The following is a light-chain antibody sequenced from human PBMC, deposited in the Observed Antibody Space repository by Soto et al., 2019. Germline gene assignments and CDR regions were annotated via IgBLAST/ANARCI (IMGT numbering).Light chain of an antibody. CDR3: AAWDDSLNGYV. Sequence: QSALTQPPSGSGTPGQRVTISCSGSSSNIGSNTVNWYQQLLGTAPKLLIYSNNQRPSGVPDRFSGSKSGTSASLAISGLQSEDEADYYCAAWDDSLNGYVFGTGTKVTVL. CDR1: SSNIGSNT. V-gene: IGLV1-44*01. CDR2: SNN. J-gene: IGLJ1*01.